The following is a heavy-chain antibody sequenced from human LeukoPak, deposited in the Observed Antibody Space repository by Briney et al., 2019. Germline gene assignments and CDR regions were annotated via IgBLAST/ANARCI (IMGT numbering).Heavy chain of an antibody. Sequence: AGGSLRLSCAVSGFTFSSYEMNWVRQAPGKGLEWVSYISSSGSTTYYADSVKGRFTMSRDNAKNSLYLQMNSLRAEDTAVYYCARGQWLVRGVYFDSWGRGTLVAVSS. J-gene: IGHJ4*02. V-gene: IGHV3-48*03. D-gene: IGHD6-19*01. CDR3: ARGQWLVRGVYFDS. CDR2: ISSSGSTT. CDR1: GFTFSSYE.